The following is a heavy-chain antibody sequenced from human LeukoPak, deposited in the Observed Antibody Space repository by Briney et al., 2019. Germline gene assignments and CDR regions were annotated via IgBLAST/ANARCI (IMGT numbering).Heavy chain of an antibody. D-gene: IGHD4-17*01. CDR1: GFTFSSYA. J-gene: IGHJ4*02. CDR2: ISYDGSNK. CDR3: ARGYTVTTTIDY. Sequence: GGSLRLSCVASGFTFSSYAMHWVRQAPGKELEWVAVISYDGSNKYYADSVKGRFTISRDNSKNTLYLQMNSLRAEDTAVYYCARGYTVTTTIDYWGQGTLVTVSS. V-gene: IGHV3-30-3*01.